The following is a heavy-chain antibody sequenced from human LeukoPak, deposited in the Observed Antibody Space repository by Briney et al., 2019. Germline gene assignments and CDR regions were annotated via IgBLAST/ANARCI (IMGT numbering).Heavy chain of an antibody. D-gene: IGHD3-9*01. V-gene: IGHV3-30*02. CDR3: AKVPYYDILTGNYMDV. J-gene: IGHJ6*03. CDR1: GFTFSSYG. CDR2: IRYDGSNK. Sequence: GGSLRLSCAASGFTFSSYGMHWVRQAPGKGLEWVAFIRYDGSNKCYADSVKGRFTISRDNSKNTLYLQMNSLRAEDTAVYYCAKVPYYDILTGNYMDVWGKGTTVTVSS.